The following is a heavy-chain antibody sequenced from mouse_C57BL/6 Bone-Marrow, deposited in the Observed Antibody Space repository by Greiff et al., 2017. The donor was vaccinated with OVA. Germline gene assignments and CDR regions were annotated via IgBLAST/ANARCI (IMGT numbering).Heavy chain of an antibody. CDR1: GYTFTDYY. J-gene: IGHJ4*01. V-gene: IGHV1-76*01. CDR3: ARIGGGPSRRYDYTYAMDY. D-gene: IGHD2-4*01. Sequence: QVQLQQSGAELVRPGASVKLSCKASGYTFTDYYINWVKQRPGQGLEWIARIYPGSGNTYYNEKFKGKATLTAEKSSSTAYMQLSSLTSEDSAVYFCARIGGGPSRRYDYTYAMDYWGQGTSVTVSS. CDR2: IYPGSGNT.